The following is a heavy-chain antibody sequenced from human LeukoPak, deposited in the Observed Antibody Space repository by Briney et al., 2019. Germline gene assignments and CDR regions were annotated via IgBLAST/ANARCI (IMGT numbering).Heavy chain of an antibody. CDR2: IYYSGST. J-gene: IGHJ6*02. CDR3: ARLNCGYSYGYVTYYYGMDV. D-gene: IGHD5-18*01. CDR1: GGSISSSSYY. V-gene: IGHV4-39*01. Sequence: SETLSLTCTVSGGSISSSSYYWGWIRQPPGKGLEWIGSIYYSGSTYYNPSLKSRVTISVDTSKNQFSLKLSSVTAADTAVYYCARLNCGYSYGYVTYYYGMDVWGQGTTVTVSS.